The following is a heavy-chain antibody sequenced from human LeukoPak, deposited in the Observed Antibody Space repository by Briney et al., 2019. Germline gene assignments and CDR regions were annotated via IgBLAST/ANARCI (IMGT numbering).Heavy chain of an antibody. V-gene: IGHV1-18*04. J-gene: IGHJ4*02. CDR3: AIDYGHFPVGDY. CDR2: INTYNGNT. D-gene: IGHD4-17*01. Sequence: ASVKVSRKASGYTFTSYGISWVRQAPGQGLEWMGWINTYNGNTKYTQRLQGRVTVTTDTSTSTAYMELRSLRSDDTAVYYCAIDYGHFPVGDYWGQGTLVTVSS. CDR1: GYTFTSYG.